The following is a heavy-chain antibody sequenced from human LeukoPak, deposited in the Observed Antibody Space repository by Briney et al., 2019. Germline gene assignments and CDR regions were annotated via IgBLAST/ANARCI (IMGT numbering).Heavy chain of an antibody. CDR1: GYTFINYG. Sequence: ASVTVSFTASGYTFINYGISWVRQAPGQGLEWMGWISAYNGNTDYAQKFQGRVTMTTDTSTTTAYMELRSLRSDDTAVYYCGRVGLGSGSSTYYYYYYMDVWGKGTTVTVSS. CDR3: GRVGLGSGSSTYYYYYYMDV. J-gene: IGHJ6*03. CDR2: ISAYNGNT. D-gene: IGHD3-10*01. V-gene: IGHV1-18*01.